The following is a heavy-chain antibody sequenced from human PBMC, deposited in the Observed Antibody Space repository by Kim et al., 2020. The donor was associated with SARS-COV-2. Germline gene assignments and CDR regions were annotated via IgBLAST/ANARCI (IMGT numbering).Heavy chain of an antibody. J-gene: IGHJ4*02. Sequence: KSRVTISVDKSKNQFSLKLSSVTAADTAVYYCARDRGDILTGYKTSHFDYWGQGTLVTVSS. V-gene: IGHV4-4*02. CDR3: ARDRGDILTGYKTSHFDY. D-gene: IGHD3-9*01.